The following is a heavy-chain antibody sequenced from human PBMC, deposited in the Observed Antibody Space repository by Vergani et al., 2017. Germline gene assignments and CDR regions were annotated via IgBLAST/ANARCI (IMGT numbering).Heavy chain of an antibody. J-gene: IGHJ4*02. CDR3: ARARRFGELSTLGDY. CDR2: IWYDGSNK. V-gene: IGHV3-33*01. D-gene: IGHD3-10*01. Sequence: QVQLVESGGGVVQPGRSLRLSCAASGFTFSSYGMHWVRQAPGKGLEWVAVIWYDGSNKYYADSVKGRFTISRDNSKNTLYLQMNSLRAEDTAVYYCARARRFGELSTLGDYWGQGTLVTVSS. CDR1: GFTFSSYG.